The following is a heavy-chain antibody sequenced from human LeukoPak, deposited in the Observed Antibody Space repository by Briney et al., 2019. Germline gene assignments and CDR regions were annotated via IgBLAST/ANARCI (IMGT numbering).Heavy chain of an antibody. CDR3: AGQGSYSGSYSHWYFDF. Sequence: SETLSLTCTVSGGSISSYYWSWIRQPPGKGLEWIGYIYYSGSTNYNPSLKSRVTISVDTSKNQFSLKLSSVTAADTAVYYCAGQGSYSGSYSHWYFDFWGRGTLVTVSS. V-gene: IGHV4-59*08. D-gene: IGHD1-26*01. CDR1: GGSISSYY. CDR2: IYYSGST. J-gene: IGHJ2*01.